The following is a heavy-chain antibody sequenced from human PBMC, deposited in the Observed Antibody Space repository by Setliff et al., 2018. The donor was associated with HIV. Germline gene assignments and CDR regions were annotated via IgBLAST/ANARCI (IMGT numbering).Heavy chain of an antibody. CDR3: ARDGADYNFRSGTHPFDI. CDR1: GGTFSSYA. D-gene: IGHD3-3*01. J-gene: IGHJ4*02. CDR2: INTNTGNP. V-gene: IGHV7-4-1*02. Sequence: ASVKVSCKASGGTFSSYAITWVRQAPGQGLEWMGWINTNTGNPTYAQGFTGRFVFSLDTSVSTAYLQISSLKAEDTAVYYCARDGADYNFRSGTHPFDIWGQGTLVTVSS.